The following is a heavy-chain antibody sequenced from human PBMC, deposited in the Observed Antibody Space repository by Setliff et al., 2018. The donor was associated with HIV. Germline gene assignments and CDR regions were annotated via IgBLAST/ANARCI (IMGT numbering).Heavy chain of an antibody. CDR3: ARAVHSGWYYFDY. V-gene: IGHV3-20*04. Sequence: GGSLRLSCAASGFTFDDYGMSWVRQAPGKGLEWVSGINWNGGSTGYADSVKGRCTISRDNAKNSLYLQMNSLRAEDTAVYYCARAVHSGWYYFDYGGQGTLVTVSS. D-gene: IGHD6-19*01. CDR2: INWNGGST. J-gene: IGHJ4*02. CDR1: GFTFDDYG.